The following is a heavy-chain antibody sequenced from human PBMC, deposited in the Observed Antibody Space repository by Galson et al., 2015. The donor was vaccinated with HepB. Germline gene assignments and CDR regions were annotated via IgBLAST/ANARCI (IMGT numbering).Heavy chain of an antibody. J-gene: IGHJ3*02. Sequence: TLSLTCTVSGGSISSGGYYWSWIRQHPGKGLEWIGYIYYSGSTYYNPSLKSRVTISVDTSKNQFSLKLSSVTAADTAVYYCARIKQQLVQRLFGAFDIWGQGTMVTVSS. D-gene: IGHD6-13*01. CDR3: ARIKQQLVQRLFGAFDI. CDR1: GGSISSGGYY. V-gene: IGHV4-31*03. CDR2: IYYSGST.